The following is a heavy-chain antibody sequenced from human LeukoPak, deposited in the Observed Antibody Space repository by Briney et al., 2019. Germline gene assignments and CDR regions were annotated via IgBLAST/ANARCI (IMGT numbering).Heavy chain of an antibody. Sequence: GGSLRLSCAVSGITLSNYGMRWVRQAPGKGLECVAGISDSGGRTNYADSVKGRFTISRDNSKNTLYLQMNSLRAEDTAVYFCAKRGVVSRVILVGFHKEAYYFDSWGQGALVTVSS. D-gene: IGHD3-22*01. CDR3: AKRGVVSRVILVGFHKEAYYFDS. CDR2: ISDSGGRT. J-gene: IGHJ4*02. CDR1: GITLSNYG. V-gene: IGHV3-23*01.